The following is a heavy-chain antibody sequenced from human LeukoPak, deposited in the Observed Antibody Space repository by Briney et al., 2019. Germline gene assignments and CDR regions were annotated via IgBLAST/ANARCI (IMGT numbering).Heavy chain of an antibody. V-gene: IGHV4-39*07. CDR1: GGSISSSSYY. J-gene: IGHJ4*02. CDR3: ARAPRGYYFDY. Sequence: SETLSLTCTVSGGSISSSSYYWGWIRQPPGKGLEWIGSIYYSGSTNYSPSLKSRVTISVDTSKNQFSLHLTSVTAADTAVYYCARAPRGYYFDYWGQGTLVTVSS. CDR2: IYYSGST.